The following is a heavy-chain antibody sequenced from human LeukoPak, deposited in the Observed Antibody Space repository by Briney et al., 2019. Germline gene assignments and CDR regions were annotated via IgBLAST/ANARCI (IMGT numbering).Heavy chain of an antibody. CDR3: AREGYCSSTSCLPIDY. CDR1: GGSFSGYY. CDR2: INHSGST. V-gene: IGHV4-34*01. J-gene: IGHJ4*02. Sequence: SETLSLTCAVYGGSFSGYYWSWIRQPPGKGLEWIGEINHSGSTNYNPSLKSRVTISVDASKNQFSLKLSSVTAADTAVYYCAREGYCSSTSCLPIDYWGQGTLVTVSS. D-gene: IGHD2-2*01.